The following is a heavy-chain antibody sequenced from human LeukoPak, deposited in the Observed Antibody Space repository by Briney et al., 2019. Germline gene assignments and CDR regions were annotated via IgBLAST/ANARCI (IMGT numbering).Heavy chain of an antibody. Sequence: GASVKVSSKASGYTFTRYAIHWVRQGPGQRVEWMGWINAGNGNTKYSQKSQGRVTITRDTSASTAYMELSSLRSEDTAVYFCARGEQQLVRRYFDYWGEGTLVTVSS. J-gene: IGHJ4*02. V-gene: IGHV1-3*01. CDR1: GYTFTRYA. D-gene: IGHD6-13*01. CDR3: ARGEQQLVRRYFDY. CDR2: INAGNGNT.